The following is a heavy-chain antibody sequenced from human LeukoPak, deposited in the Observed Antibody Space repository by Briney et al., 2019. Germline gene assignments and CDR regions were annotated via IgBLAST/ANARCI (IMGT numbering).Heavy chain of an antibody. J-gene: IGHJ4*02. Sequence: SSETLSLTCAVYGGSFSGYYWSWIRQPPGKGLEWIGEINHSGSTNYNPSLKSRVTISVDTSKNQFSLKLSSVTAADTAVYYCARGGGKIAAAGPPSFDYWGQGTLVTVSS. CDR2: INHSGST. V-gene: IGHV4-34*01. CDR3: ARGGGKIAAAGPPSFDY. CDR1: GGSFSGYY. D-gene: IGHD6-13*01.